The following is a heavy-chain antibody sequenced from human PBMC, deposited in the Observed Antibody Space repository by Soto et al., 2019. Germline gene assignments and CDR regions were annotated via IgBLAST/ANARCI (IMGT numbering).Heavy chain of an antibody. V-gene: IGHV4-59*01. D-gene: IGHD3-3*01. CDR2: IYYSGST. CDR3: ARVGYYGVWSGYYFYFDY. J-gene: IGHJ4*02. Sequence: SETLSLTCTVSGGSISSYYWSWIRQPPGKGLEWIGYIYYSGSTNYNPSLKSRVTISVDTSKNQFSLKLSSVTAADTAVYSCARVGYYGVWSGYYFYFDYWGQGRLVTVSS. CDR1: GGSISSYY.